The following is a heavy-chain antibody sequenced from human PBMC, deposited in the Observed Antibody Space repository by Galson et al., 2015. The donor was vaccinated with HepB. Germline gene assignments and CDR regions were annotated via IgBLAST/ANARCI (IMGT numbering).Heavy chain of an antibody. V-gene: IGHV1-69*10. J-gene: IGHJ4*02. D-gene: IGHD6-19*01. Sequence: SVKVSCKASGGTFSSYAISWVRQAPGQGLEWMGGIIPILGIANYAQKFQGRVTITADESTSTAYMELSSLRSEDTAVYYCAGEIDSSGWGSYFDYWGQGTLVTVSS. CDR3: AGEIDSSGWGSYFDY. CDR1: GGTFSSYA. CDR2: IIPILGIA.